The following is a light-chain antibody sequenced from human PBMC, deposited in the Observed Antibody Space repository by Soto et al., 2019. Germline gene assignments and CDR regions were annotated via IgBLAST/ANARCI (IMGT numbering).Light chain of an antibody. Sequence: QSVLTQPASVSGSPGQSITISCTGTSSDVGSYSLVSWYQQHPGKAPKLMIYEVSKRPSGVSNRFSGSKSGDTASLTISGLQAEDKADYYCCSYAGSNTYVFGTGTKVTVL. CDR1: SSDVGSYSL. J-gene: IGLJ1*01. V-gene: IGLV2-23*02. CDR3: CSYAGSNTYV. CDR2: EVS.